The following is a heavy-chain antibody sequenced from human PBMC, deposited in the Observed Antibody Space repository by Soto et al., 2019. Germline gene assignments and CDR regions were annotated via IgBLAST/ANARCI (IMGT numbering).Heavy chain of an antibody. CDR2: ISTYSGDT. Sequence: QVHLVQSGVEVKTPGASVKVSCQASGYTFFTYDISWVRQAPGQGLERMGWISTYSGDTKYAQKFQGRVTMTTDTSTTTAYLELRSLRSDGTAVYYCARHHGPTTSENWFDPWGQGTLVTVSS. J-gene: IGHJ5*02. CDR3: ARHHGPTTSENWFDP. CDR1: GYTFFTYD. D-gene: IGHD5-12*01. V-gene: IGHV1-18*01.